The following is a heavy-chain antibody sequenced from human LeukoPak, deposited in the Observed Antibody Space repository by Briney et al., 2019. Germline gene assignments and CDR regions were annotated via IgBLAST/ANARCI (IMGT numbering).Heavy chain of an antibody. Sequence: ASVKVSCKASGYTFTSYYMHWVRQAPGQGLEWMGIINPSGGSTSYAQKFQGRVTMTRDMSTSTVYMELSSLRSEDTAVYYCARTEEAPTVTKEGPPLYYYYMDVWGKGTTVTVSS. CDR2: INPSGGST. D-gene: IGHD4-17*01. V-gene: IGHV1-46*01. CDR1: GYTFTSYY. J-gene: IGHJ6*03. CDR3: ARTEEAPTVTKEGPPLYYYYMDV.